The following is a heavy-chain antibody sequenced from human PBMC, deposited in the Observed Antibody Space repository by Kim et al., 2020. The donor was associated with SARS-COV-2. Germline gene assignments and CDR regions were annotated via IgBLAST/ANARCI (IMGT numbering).Heavy chain of an antibody. Sequence: ASVKVSCKPSGYTFSTFSIQWVRQAPGQRLEWMGWVNAGNGLTTPSWKFQGRVTFTRDTSASTVYMELNSLRSEDTALYFCARRGLGHGLDVWGQGTTVTVSS. V-gene: IGHV1-3*01. D-gene: IGHD3-10*01. CDR2: VNAGNGLT. CDR3: ARRGLGHGLDV. CDR1: GYTFSTFS. J-gene: IGHJ6*02.